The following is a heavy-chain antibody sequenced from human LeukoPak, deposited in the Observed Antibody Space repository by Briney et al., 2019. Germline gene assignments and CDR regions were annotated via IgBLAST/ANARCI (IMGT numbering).Heavy chain of an antibody. D-gene: IGHD3-16*02. CDR2: INPNSGGT. CDR3: ARKRRGVISLDY. V-gene: IGHV1-2*04. J-gene: IGHJ4*02. CDR1: GYTFTGYY. Sequence: GASVKVSCKASGYTFTGYYMHWVRQAPGQGLEWMGRINPNSGGTNYAQKFQGWVTMTRDTSISTAYMELSRLRSDDTAVYYCARKRRGVISLDYWGQGTLVTVSS.